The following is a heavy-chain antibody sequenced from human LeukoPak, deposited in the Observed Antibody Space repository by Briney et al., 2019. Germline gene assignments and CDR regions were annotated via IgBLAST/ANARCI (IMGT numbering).Heavy chain of an antibody. CDR1: GYTFSDYY. CDR3: VGSAAIPGWFDP. CDR2: INPNSGGT. J-gene: IGHJ5*02. Sequence: ASVKVSCKASGYTFSDYYMHWVRQAPGQGLEWMGWINPNSGGTNYAQKFQGRVTMTRDTSISTAYMELSRLRSDDTAVYYCVGSAAIPGWFDPWGQGTLVTVSS. D-gene: IGHD2-2*01. V-gene: IGHV1-2*02.